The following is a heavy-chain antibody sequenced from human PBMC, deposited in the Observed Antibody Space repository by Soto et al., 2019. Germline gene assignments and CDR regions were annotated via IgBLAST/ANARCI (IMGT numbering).Heavy chain of an antibody. CDR3: ARTDIVATISAFDI. CDR1: GGSFSGYD. Sequence: PSETLSLTCGVYGGSFSGYDWSWIRQPPGKGLEWIGYINYSGSTNYNPSLKSRVTISVDTSKNQFSLKLSSVTAADTAVYYCARTDIVATISAFDIWGQGTMVTVSS. CDR2: INYSGST. V-gene: IGHV4-34*01. J-gene: IGHJ3*02. D-gene: IGHD5-12*01.